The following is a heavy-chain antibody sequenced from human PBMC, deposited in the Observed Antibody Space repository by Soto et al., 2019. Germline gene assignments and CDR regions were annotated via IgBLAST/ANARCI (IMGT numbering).Heavy chain of an antibody. CDR2: ISYDGSNK. D-gene: IGHD2-8*01. CDR1: GFTFSSYA. CDR3: ARAGGVLMVYASFDY. V-gene: IGHV3-30-3*01. J-gene: IGHJ4*02. Sequence: GSLRLSCAASGFTFSSYAMHWVRQAPGKGLEWVAVISYDGSNKYYADSVKGRFTISRDNSKNTLYLQMNSLRAEDTAVYYCARAGGVLMVYASFDYWGQGTLVTVSS.